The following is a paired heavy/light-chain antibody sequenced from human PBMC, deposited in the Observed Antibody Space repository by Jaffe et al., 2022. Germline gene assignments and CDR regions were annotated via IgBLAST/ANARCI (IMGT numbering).Light chain of an antibody. Sequence: SYELTQPPSVSVSPGQTARITCSGDALPKQYAYWYQQKPGQAPVLVIYKDSERPSGIPERFSGSSSGTTVTLTISGVQAEDEADYYCQSADSSGTSVVFGGGTKLTVL. CDR3: QSADSSGTSVV. J-gene: IGLJ2*01. V-gene: IGLV3-25*03. CDR2: KDS. CDR1: ALPKQY.
Heavy chain of an antibody. V-gene: IGHV3-74*01. D-gene: IGHD2-2*01. Sequence: EVQLVESGGGLVQPGGSLRLSCAASGFTFSSYWMHWVRQAPGKGLVWVSRINSDGSSTSYADSVKGRFTISRDNAKNTLYLQMNSLRAEDTAVYYCARGGLGYCSSTSCLGDAFDIWGQGTMVTVSS. CDR2: INSDGSST. CDR1: GFTFSSYW. J-gene: IGHJ3*02. CDR3: ARGGLGYCSSTSCLGDAFDI.